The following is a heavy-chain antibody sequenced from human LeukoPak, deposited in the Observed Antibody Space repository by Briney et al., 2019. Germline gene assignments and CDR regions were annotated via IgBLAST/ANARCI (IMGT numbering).Heavy chain of an antibody. Sequence: SETLSLTCGVSGDSINSSKYYWGWVRQPPGKGLESIGGFYYSGNTYHTPSLKSRVTISVDTAKNQFSLKMTSVTAADTAVYYCASGLAVGGVPDCWGQGTLVIVSS. CDR3: ASGLAVGGVPDC. V-gene: IGHV4-39*01. J-gene: IGHJ4*02. CDR2: FYYSGNT. CDR1: GDSINSSKYY. D-gene: IGHD2-8*02.